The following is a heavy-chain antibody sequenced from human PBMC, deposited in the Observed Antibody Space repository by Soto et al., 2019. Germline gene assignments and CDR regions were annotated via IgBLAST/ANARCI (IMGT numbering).Heavy chain of an antibody. Sequence: GGSLILSCAASGFTFSSYGMHWVRQAPGKGLEWVAVISYDGSNKYYADSVKGRFTISRDNSKNTLYLQMNSLRAEDTAVYYCAKDVGDAAAAGGGYYYYYGMDVWGQGTTVTVSS. D-gene: IGHD6-13*01. V-gene: IGHV3-30*18. CDR2: ISYDGSNK. CDR1: GFTFSSYG. J-gene: IGHJ6*02. CDR3: AKDVGDAAAAGGGYYYYYGMDV.